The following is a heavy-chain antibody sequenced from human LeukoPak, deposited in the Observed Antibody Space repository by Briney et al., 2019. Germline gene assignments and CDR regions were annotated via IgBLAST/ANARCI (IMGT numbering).Heavy chain of an antibody. Sequence: PGGSLRLSCAASGFTFSSYGMHWVRQAPGKGLEWVAFIRYYGSNKYYADSVKGRFTISRDNSKNTLYLQMNSLRAEDTAVYYCAKASGEPDDWGQGTLVTVSS. CDR2: IRYYGSNK. J-gene: IGHJ4*02. D-gene: IGHD3-3*01. V-gene: IGHV3-30*02. CDR3: AKASGEPDD. CDR1: GFTFSSYG.